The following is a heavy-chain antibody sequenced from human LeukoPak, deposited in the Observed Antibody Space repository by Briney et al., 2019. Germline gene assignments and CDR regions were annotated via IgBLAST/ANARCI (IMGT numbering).Heavy chain of an antibody. CDR2: IYHSGST. J-gene: IGHJ3*02. CDR1: GYSISSGYY. CDR3: ATTAAAALDAFDI. Sequence: SETLSLTCAVSGYSISSGYYWGWIRQPPGKGLEWIGSIYHSGSTYYNPSLKSRVTISVDTPKNQFSLKLSSVTAADTAVYYCATTAAAALDAFDIWGQGTMVTVSS. D-gene: IGHD6-13*01. V-gene: IGHV4-38-2*01.